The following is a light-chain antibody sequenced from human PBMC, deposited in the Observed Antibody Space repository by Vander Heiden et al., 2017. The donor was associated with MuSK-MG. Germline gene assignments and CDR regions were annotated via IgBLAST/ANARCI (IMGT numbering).Light chain of an antibody. CDR3: SSYTSSSTLFYV. V-gene: IGLV2-14*01. CDR2: DVS. J-gene: IGLJ1*01. CDR1: SSDVGGYNY. Sequence: QSALTQPASVSGSPGQSIPISCTGTSSDVGGYNYVSLYQQHQGKAPNLMIDDVSNRLSGASNRFSGSKSVNTASLTISGLQAEDEADYYCSSYTSSSTLFYVFGTGTKVTVL.